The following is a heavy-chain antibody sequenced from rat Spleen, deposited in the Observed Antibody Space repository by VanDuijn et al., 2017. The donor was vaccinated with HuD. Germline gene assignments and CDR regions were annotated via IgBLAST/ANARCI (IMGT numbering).Heavy chain of an antibody. Sequence: QVQLKESGPGLLQPSQTLSLTCSVSGFSLTYNGVSWVRQPPGKGLEWIASISSGGNTDFNSALKSRLSISRDTSKSQVFLKMNSLETEDTASYFCTRDWEYFDYWGQGVMVTVSS. CDR2: ISSGGNT. J-gene: IGHJ2*01. CDR3: TRDWEYFDY. CDR1: GFSLTYNG. V-gene: IGHV2S12*01. D-gene: IGHD5-1*01.